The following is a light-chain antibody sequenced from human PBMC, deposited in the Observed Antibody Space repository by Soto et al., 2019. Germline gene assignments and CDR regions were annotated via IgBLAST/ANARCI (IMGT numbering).Light chain of an antibody. CDR2: EGS. V-gene: IGLV2-23*01. CDR3: CSYAGSSTYV. CDR1: SSDVGNYDL. Sequence: LTQPASVSGSPGQSITISCTGTSSDVGNYDLVSWYQQLPGKAPKFILYEGSKRPSGVSNRFSGSKSGNTASLTISGLQAEDEADYYCCSYAGSSTYVFGTGTKVTVL. J-gene: IGLJ1*01.